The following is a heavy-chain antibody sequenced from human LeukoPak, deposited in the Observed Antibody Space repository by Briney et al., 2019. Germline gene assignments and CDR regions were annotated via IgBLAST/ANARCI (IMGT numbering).Heavy chain of an antibody. CDR1: GFTFSSYA. CDR3: AKDAAEYQLLPTNWFDP. D-gene: IGHD2-2*01. V-gene: IGHV3-23*01. CDR2: ISGSGGST. J-gene: IGHJ5*02. Sequence: GGSLRLSCAASGFTFSSYAMSWVRQAPGKGLEWVSAISGSGGSTYYADSVKGRFTISRDNSKNTLYLQMNSLRAEDTAVYYCAKDAAEYQLLPTNWFDPWGQGTLVTVSS.